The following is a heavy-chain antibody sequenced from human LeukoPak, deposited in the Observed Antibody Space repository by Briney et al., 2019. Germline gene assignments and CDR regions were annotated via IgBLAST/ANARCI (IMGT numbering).Heavy chain of an antibody. J-gene: IGHJ3*01. CDR1: GFTFSDYW. V-gene: IGHV3-74*01. CDR2: INNDGSST. CDR3: ARESPSGSDAFDF. Sequence: PGGSLRPSCAASGFTFSDYWMHWVRQAPGKGLVWVSRINNDGSSTSNADSVKGRFTFSRDNAKNTLYLQMNSLKAEDTAVYYCARESPSGSDAFDFWGQGTMVTVSS. D-gene: IGHD3-22*01.